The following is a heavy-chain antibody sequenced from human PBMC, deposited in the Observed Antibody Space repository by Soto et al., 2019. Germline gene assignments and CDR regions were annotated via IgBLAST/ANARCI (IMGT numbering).Heavy chain of an antibody. CDR2: ISGGGDTT. D-gene: IGHD3-10*01. CDR1: GFTFNNYA. CDR3: AKGRGGSGTLPPLFAF. J-gene: IGHJ4*02. V-gene: IGHV3-23*01. Sequence: EVQLLESGGGLVQPGGSLRLSCAASGFTFNNYAMTWVRQAPGKGLEWVSAISGGGDTTSYADSVKGRFTVSRDGSKNPLYLRRGSLRAEDTALYYCAKGRGGSGTLPPLFAFCAQGTLVTVS.